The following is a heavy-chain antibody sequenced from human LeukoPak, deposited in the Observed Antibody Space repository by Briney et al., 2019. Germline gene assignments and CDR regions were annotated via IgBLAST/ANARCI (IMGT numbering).Heavy chain of an antibody. V-gene: IGHV1-46*01. CDR2: INPSGGST. CDR1: GYTFTTYY. CDR3: ACLPYAFDI. J-gene: IGHJ3*02. Sequence: ASVTVSCKASGYTFTTYYIHWVRQAPAQGLDWMALINPSGGSTHYAQKCHGRVTVTRDTSTSTVYMQLTSLRSEDTAVYYCACLPYAFDIWGQGTMVTVSS.